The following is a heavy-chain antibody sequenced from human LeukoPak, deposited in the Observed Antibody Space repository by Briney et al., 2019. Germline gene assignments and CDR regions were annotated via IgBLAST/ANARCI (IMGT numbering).Heavy chain of an antibody. J-gene: IGHJ6*02. D-gene: IGHD5-18*01. Sequence: PGGSLRLSCAASGFTFSSYSMNWVRQAPGKRLEWVSSISSSSSYIYYADSVKGRFTISRDNAKNSLYLQMNSLRAEDTAVYCCARDGYGRYYYYYGMDVWGQGTTVTVSS. V-gene: IGHV3-21*01. CDR1: GFTFSSYS. CDR3: ARDGYGRYYYYYGMDV. CDR2: ISSSSSYI.